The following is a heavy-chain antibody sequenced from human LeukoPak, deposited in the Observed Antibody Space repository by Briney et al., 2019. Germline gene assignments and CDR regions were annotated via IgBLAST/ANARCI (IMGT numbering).Heavy chain of an antibody. V-gene: IGHV3-21*01. CDR3: ARGSLARGGLLNEN. J-gene: IGHJ4*02. CDR2: ISTSSSYM. Sequence: AGGSLRLSCAASGFTFSSYSMNWVRQAPGKGLEWVSSISTSSSYMYYADSVKGRFTISRDNAKNSLYLQMNSLRAEDTAVYYCARGSLARGGLLNENWGQGTLVTVSS. CDR1: GFTFSSYS. D-gene: IGHD3-16*02.